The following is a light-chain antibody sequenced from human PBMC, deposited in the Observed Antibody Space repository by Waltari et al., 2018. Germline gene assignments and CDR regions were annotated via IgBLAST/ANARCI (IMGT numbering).Light chain of an antibody. CDR2: AAS. V-gene: IGKV1-39*01. J-gene: IGKJ1*01. CDR1: QSISNY. CDR3: QQNYSNPWT. Sequence: DIQISHSPSSLSAFLGDRVNSTCPASQSISNYLNWYHQKPGKAPNLLIYAASSLQSGVPSRFSGSGSGTDFTLTISSLQPEDFATYYCQQNYSNPWTFGQGTKVEIK.